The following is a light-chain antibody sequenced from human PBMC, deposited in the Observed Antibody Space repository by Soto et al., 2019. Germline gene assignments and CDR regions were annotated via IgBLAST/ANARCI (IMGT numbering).Light chain of an antibody. CDR3: CSYVGGDTLI. CDR1: SRDVGFSNY. J-gene: IGLJ1*01. CDR2: DVA. V-gene: IGLV2-11*01. Sequence: QSALTQPRSVSGSPGQTVTISCTGTSRDVGFSNYISWYQQHPGEAPKLVIYDVAQRPSGVPDRLSGSRSGKTASLTISGLQPDDEGDYYCCSYVGGDTLIFGNGTKVTVL.